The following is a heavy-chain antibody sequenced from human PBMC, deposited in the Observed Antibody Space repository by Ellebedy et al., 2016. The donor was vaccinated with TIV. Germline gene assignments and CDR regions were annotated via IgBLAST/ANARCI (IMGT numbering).Heavy chain of an antibody. CDR3: AKEVGVHGTPYFDF. CDR2: ISGSGDGT. J-gene: IGHJ4*02. V-gene: IGHV3-23*01. D-gene: IGHD6-19*01. CDR1: GFSFSNYA. Sequence: GESLKISCAASGFSFSNYAMSWVRQAPGKGLEWVSGISGSGDGTYYADSVKGRFTISRDNSKNTVFLQMTNLRVEDTAIYYCAKEVGVHGTPYFDFWGQGTLVTVSS.